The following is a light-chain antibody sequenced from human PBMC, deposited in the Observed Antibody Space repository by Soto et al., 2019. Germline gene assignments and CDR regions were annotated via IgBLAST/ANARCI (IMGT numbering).Light chain of an antibody. CDR1: QSVSSRY. CDR2: GAS. J-gene: IGKJ4*01. Sequence: EIVLTQSPGTLSLSPGERATLSCRASQSVSSRYLACYQQKPGQAPRLLIDGASSRATGIPDRFSGGGSGTDFTLTISRLEAEDFAVYHCQQDGSSPPTFGGGTKVEIK. V-gene: IGKV3-20*01. CDR3: QQDGSSPPT.